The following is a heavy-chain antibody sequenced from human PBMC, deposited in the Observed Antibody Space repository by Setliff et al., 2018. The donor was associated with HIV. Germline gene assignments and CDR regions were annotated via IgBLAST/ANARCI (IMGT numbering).Heavy chain of an antibody. V-gene: IGHV4-30-4*01. CDR1: GGSITGYY. Sequence: SETLSLTCTVSGGSITGYYWSWIQQPPGKGLEWIGYITYSGSAYYNPSLKSRVTISIDTSNNQISLRLSSVTAADTAMYYCVRDDYGYNGKGFDYWGPGILVTVSS. CDR3: VRDDYGYNGKGFDY. J-gene: IGHJ4*02. CDR2: ITYSGSA. D-gene: IGHD4-17*01.